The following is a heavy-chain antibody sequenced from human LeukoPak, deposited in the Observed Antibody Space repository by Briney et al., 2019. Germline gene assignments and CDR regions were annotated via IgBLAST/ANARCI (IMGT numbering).Heavy chain of an antibody. CDR1: GFTFSSYG. J-gene: IGHJ4*02. V-gene: IGHV3-30*02. CDR2: IRYDGSSK. D-gene: IGHD3-22*01. Sequence: GGSLRLSCAASGFTFSSYGMHWVRKAPGKGLEWVAFIRYDGSSKYYADSVKGRFTISRDNSKNTLYMQMNSLRAEDTAVYYCAKGADNYYYDTSGYYVDYWGQGTLVTVSS. CDR3: AKGADNYYYDTSGYYVDY.